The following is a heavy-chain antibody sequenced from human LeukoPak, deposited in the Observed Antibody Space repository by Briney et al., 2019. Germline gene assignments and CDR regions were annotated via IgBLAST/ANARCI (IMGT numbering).Heavy chain of an antibody. CDR2: IYYSGST. D-gene: IGHD3-3*01. CDR1: GGSISSSSYY. Sequence: SETLSLTCTVSGGSISSSSYYWGCIRQPPGKGLEWIGSIYYSGSTYYNPSLKSRITISVYTSKNPFTLKLSSVTAADTAVYYCASRQEDFWSGYRDYWGQGTLVTVSS. J-gene: IGHJ4*01. V-gene: IGHV4-39*01. CDR3: ASRQEDFWSGYRDY.